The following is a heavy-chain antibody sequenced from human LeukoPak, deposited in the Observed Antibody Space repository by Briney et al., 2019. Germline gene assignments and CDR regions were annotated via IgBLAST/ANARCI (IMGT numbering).Heavy chain of an antibody. CDR1: GLTFSSYA. J-gene: IGHJ6*03. CDR3: AKDVYYYYMDV. V-gene: IGHV3-23*01. CDR2: ISGSGGNT. Sequence: GGSLRLSCAASGLTFSSYAMSWVRQAPGKGLDWVSAISGSGGNTYHADSVKGRFTISRDNSKNTLYLQMDSLRAEDTAIYYCAKDVYYYYMDVWGKGTTVTVSS.